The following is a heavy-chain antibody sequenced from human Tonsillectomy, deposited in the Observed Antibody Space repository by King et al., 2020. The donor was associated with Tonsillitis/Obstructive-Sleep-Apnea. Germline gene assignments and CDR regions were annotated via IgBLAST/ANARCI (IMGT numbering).Heavy chain of an antibody. J-gene: IGHJ4*02. CDR3: ARVASGYDLGYFDY. D-gene: IGHD5-12*01. CDR2: ISSSSSTI. CDR1: GFTFSSYS. V-gene: IGHV3-48*02. Sequence: VQLVESGGGLVQPGGSLRLSCAASGFTFSSYSMNRVRQAPGKGLEWVSYISSSSSTIYYADSVKGRFTISRDNAKNSLYLQMNSLRDEDTAVYYCARVASGYDLGYFDYWGQGTLVTVSS.